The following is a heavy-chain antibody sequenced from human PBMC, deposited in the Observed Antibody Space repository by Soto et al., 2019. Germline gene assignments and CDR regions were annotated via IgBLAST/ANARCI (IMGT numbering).Heavy chain of an antibody. J-gene: IGHJ4*02. CDR2: ISGSGGST. D-gene: IGHD2-21*01. CDR3: AKEFSGYCGGDCYGYYFDY. Sequence: GGSLRLSCAASGFTFSSYAMSWVRQAPGKGLEWVSAISGSGGSTYYADSVKGRFTISRDNSKNTLYLQMNSLRAEDTAVYYCAKEFSGYCGGDCYGYYFDYWGQGTLVTVSS. V-gene: IGHV3-23*01. CDR1: GFTFSSYA.